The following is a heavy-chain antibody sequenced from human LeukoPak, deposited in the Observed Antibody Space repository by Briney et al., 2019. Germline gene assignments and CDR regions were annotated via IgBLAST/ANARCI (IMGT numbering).Heavy chain of an antibody. CDR2: ISSSSSYI. CDR3: ARDFTVAAAGTFDY. V-gene: IGHV3-21*01. Sequence: GGSLRLSCAASGFTFSSYSVNWVRQAPGKGLEWVSSISSSSSYIYYADSVKGRFTISRDNAKNSLYLQMNSLRAEDTAVYYCARDFTVAAAGTFDYWGQGTLVTVSS. D-gene: IGHD6-13*01. CDR1: GFTFSSYS. J-gene: IGHJ4*02.